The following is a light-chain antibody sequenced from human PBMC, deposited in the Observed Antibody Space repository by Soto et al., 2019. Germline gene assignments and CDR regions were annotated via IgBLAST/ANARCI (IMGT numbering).Light chain of an antibody. CDR3: QKYNRAPLT. CDR2: DAS. J-gene: IGKJ4*01. CDR1: QSISSW. Sequence: IQMTQSPSTLSASVGDRVTITCRASQSISSWLAWYQQKPGKAPKLLIYDASSLESGVPSRFSGRGSGTEFTLTISSLQPADVAAYYCQKYNRAPLTFGGGTKVDI. V-gene: IGKV1-5*01.